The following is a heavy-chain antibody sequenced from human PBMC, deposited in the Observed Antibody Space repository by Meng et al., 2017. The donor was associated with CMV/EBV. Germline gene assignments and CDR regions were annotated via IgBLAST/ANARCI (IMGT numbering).Heavy chain of an antibody. J-gene: IGHJ4*02. CDR3: ARVSEGSSGYYFDY. Sequence: SGGSSSSSNWWSWVRQPPGKGLEWIGEIYHSGSTNYNPSLKSRVTISVDKSKNQFSLKLSSVTAADTAVYYCARVSEGSSGYYFDYWGQGTLVTVSS. CDR2: IYHSGST. V-gene: IGHV4-4*02. CDR1: GGSSSSSNW. D-gene: IGHD3-22*01.